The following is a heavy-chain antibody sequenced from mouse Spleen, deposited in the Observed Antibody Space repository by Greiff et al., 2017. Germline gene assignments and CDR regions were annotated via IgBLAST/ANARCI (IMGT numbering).Heavy chain of an antibody. D-gene: IGHD2-4*01. CDR1: GYTFTDYY. J-gene: IGHJ2*01. V-gene: IGHV1-76*01. Sequence: QVQLQQSGAELVRPGASVKLSCKASGYTFTDYYINWVKQRPGQGLEWIARIYPGSGNTYYNEKFKGKATLTAEKSSSTAYMQLSSLTSEDSAVYFCARERDYDEGIDYWGQGTTLTVSS. CDR3: ARERDYDEGIDY. CDR2: IYPGSGNT.